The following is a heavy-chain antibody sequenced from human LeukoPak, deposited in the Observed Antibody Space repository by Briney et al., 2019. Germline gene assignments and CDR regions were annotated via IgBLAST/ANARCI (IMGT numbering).Heavy chain of an antibody. CDR3: ARGPSYYYGSGTPGFVNAFDI. D-gene: IGHD3-10*01. CDR1: GGSISSYY. Sequence: SETLSLTCTVSGGSISSYYWGWIRQPPGKGLEWIGYIFYSGSTNYNPSIKCRVTISVDTSKNQFFLNLSSVTTADTAVYYCARGPSYYYGSGTPGFVNAFDIWGQGTMVTVSS. CDR2: IFYSGST. V-gene: IGHV4-59*01. J-gene: IGHJ3*02.